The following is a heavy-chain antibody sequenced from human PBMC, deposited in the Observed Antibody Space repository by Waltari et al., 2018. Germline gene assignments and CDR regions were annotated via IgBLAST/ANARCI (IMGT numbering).Heavy chain of an antibody. CDR3: ARRFMTGEGLTLNWLDP. Sequence: VQLVQSGAEVKKPGEPLRISCRDSGSGYATYWLAWRRQRPGKGLEWMGHIYPGDSDTRYNPSFQGQVTISADKSVTTVYLQWSSLKTSDSGIYYCARRFMTGEGLTLNWLDPWGQGTLVTVSS. D-gene: IGHD3-16*01. CDR1: GSGYATYW. V-gene: IGHV5-51*01. J-gene: IGHJ5*02. CDR2: IYPGDSDT.